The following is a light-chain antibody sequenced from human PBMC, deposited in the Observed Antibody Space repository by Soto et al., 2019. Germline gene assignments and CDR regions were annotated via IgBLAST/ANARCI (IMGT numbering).Light chain of an antibody. CDR1: SGAVTSGNY. V-gene: IGLV7-43*01. Sequence: QAVVTQEPSLTVSPGGTVTLTCAPSSGAVTSGNYPNWFQQKPGQAPRALIYSTNHKYSWTPARFSGSLLGGKAALTLSGVPPEDEADYYCLLYYGGQVGVFGGGTKLTVL. CDR2: STN. CDR3: LLYYGGQVGV. J-gene: IGLJ2*01.